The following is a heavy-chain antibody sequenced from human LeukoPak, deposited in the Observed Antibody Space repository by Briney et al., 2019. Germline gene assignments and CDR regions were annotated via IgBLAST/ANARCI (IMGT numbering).Heavy chain of an antibody. J-gene: IGHJ4*02. V-gene: IGHV1-8*01. D-gene: IGHD5-12*01. CDR2: MNPNSGKT. Sequence: ASVKVSCKASGYTFSSYDINWVRQATGQGLEWMGWMNPNSGKTGYAQKFQGRVTMTRSSSISTAYMELSSLRSEDTAVYCCTRSVRRGSIDYWGPGTLVTVSS. CDR1: GYTFSSYD. CDR3: TRSVRRGSIDY.